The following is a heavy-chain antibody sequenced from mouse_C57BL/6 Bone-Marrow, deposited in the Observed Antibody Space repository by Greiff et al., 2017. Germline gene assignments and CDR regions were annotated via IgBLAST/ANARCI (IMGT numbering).Heavy chain of an antibody. V-gene: IGHV1-85*01. CDR1: GYTFTSYD. CDR3: ARVEFDGSSGDWYVDV. D-gene: IGHD1-1*01. J-gene: IGHJ1*03. Sequence: QVQLQQSGPELVKPGASVKLSCKASGYTFTSYDINWVKQRPGQGLEWIGWIYPGDGSTKYNEKFKGKATLTVDTSSSTAYMGLHSLTSEVSAVYFGARVEFDGSSGDWYVDVWGTGTTVTVSS. CDR2: IYPGDGST.